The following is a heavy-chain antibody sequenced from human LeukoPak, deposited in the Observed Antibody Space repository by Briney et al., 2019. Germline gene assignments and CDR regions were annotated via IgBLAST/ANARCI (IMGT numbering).Heavy chain of an antibody. Sequence: PSETLSLTCAVYGGSFSGYYWSWIRQPPGKGLEWIGEINHSGSTNYNPSLKSRVTISVDTSKNQFSLKLSSVTAADTAVYYCARGDMVALLDYWGQGTLVTVSS. CDR2: INHSGST. D-gene: IGHD5-12*01. CDR1: GGSFSGYY. CDR3: ARGDMVALLDY. J-gene: IGHJ4*02. V-gene: IGHV4-34*01.